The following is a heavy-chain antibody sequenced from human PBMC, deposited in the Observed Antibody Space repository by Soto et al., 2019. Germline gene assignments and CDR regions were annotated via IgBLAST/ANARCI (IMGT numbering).Heavy chain of an antibody. CDR2: INAGNGNT. J-gene: IGHJ6*02. V-gene: IGHV1-3*01. CDR1: GYTFTSYT. CDR3: ASSAGIYYSYVMDV. Sequence: QVQLVQSGAEVKKPGASGKVSCKASGYTFTSYTIHWVRQAPGQRLEWMGWINAGNGNTKYSQKFQGRVTFTRDTSASTAYMELSSLRSEDTAVYYCASSAGIYYSYVMDVWGQGTTVTVSS. D-gene: IGHD2-15*01.